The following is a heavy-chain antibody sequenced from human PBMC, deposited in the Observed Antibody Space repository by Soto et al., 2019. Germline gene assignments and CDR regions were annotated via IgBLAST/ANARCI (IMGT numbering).Heavy chain of an antibody. D-gene: IGHD5-12*01. V-gene: IGHV4-39*01. Sequence: QLQLQESGPGLVKPSETLSLTGTVSDGSISSSNYYWGWIRQPPGEGLEWIGSVAYSGSTYYNPSLKIRATLSLDTSNKQFSLKVNSVSAADTAVYWCARQGINRGYGPGGFDMWGQGTTVTVSS. CDR3: ARQGINRGYGPGGFDM. J-gene: IGHJ3*02. CDR1: DGSISSSNYY. CDR2: VAYSGST.